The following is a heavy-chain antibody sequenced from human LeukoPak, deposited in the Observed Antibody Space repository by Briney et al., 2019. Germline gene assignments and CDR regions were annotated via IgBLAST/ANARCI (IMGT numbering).Heavy chain of an antibody. CDR1: GFIVSSNY. J-gene: IGHJ5*02. V-gene: IGHV3-53*01. Sequence: GGSLRLSCAASGFIVSSNYVSWVRQAPGKGLEWVSVIYSGGATYYADSVKGRFTISRDNSKNMLYLQMNSLRAEDTAVYYCARGPIVGPTKGFDPWGQGTLVTVSS. D-gene: IGHD1-26*01. CDR3: ARGPIVGPTKGFDP. CDR2: IYSGGAT.